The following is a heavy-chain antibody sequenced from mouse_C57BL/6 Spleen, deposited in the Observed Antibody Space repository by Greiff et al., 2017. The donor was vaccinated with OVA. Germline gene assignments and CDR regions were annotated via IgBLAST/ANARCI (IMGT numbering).Heavy chain of an antibody. V-gene: IGHV1-39*01. CDR1: GYSFTDYN. Sequence: EVKLLESGPELVKPGASVKISCKASGYSFTDYNMNWVKQSNGKSLEWIGVINPNYGTTSYNQKFKGKATLTVDQSSSTAYMQLNSLTSEDSAVYYGARTLYYDYDVPFAYWGQGTLVTVSA. D-gene: IGHD2-4*01. J-gene: IGHJ3*01. CDR3: ARTLYYDYDVPFAY. CDR2: INPNYGTT.